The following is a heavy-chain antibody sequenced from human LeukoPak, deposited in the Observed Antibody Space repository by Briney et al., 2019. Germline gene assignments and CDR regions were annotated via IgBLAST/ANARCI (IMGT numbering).Heavy chain of an antibody. CDR2: IYYSGST. CDR1: GGSISSSSYY. V-gene: IGHV4-61*05. J-gene: IGHJ3*02. Sequence: SETLSLTCTVSGGSISSSSYYWGWIRQPPGKGLEWIGYIYYSGSTNYNPSLKSRVTISVDTSKNQFSLKLSSVTAADTAVYYCARGGSAATGSDAFDIWGQGTMVTVSS. CDR3: ARGGSAATGSDAFDI. D-gene: IGHD2-15*01.